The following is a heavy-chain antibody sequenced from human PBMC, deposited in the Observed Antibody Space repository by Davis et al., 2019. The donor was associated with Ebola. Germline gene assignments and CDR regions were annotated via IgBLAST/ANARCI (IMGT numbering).Heavy chain of an antibody. D-gene: IGHD5-24*01. CDR2: IAGSGGST. Sequence: GGSLRLSCAASGFSFSSYAMSWVRQAPGKGLEWVSAIAGSGGSTYHADSVKGRFTISRDNSKNTLYLQMNSLRAEDTAVYYCARGSEMANPADGDYWGQGTLVTVSS. V-gene: IGHV3-23*01. CDR1: GFSFSSYA. J-gene: IGHJ4*02. CDR3: ARGSEMANPADGDY.